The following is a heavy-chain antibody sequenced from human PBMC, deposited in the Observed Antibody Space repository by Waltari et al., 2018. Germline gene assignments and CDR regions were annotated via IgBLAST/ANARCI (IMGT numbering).Heavy chain of an antibody. D-gene: IGHD3-3*01. CDR2: INHSGSN. CDR1: GGSFSGYY. Sequence: QVQLQQWGAGLLKPSETLSLTCAVYGGSFSGYYWSWIRQPPGKGLEWIGEINHSGSNNYNPSLKSRVTISVDTSKNQFSLKLSSVTAADTAVYYCARAHYTVDPYYFDYWGQGTLVTVSS. CDR3: ARAHYTVDPYYFDY. V-gene: IGHV4-34*01. J-gene: IGHJ4*02.